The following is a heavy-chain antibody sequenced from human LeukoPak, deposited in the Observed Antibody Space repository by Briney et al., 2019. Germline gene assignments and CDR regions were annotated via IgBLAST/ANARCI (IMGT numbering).Heavy chain of an antibody. CDR2: ISAYNGIT. Sequence: ASVKVSCTASGYTFTSYGISWVRQAPGQGLEWMGWISAYNGITNYAQKLQGRVTMTTDTSTSTAYMELRSLRSDDTAVYYCARDIVGATSSMSVWGQGTLVTVSS. CDR1: GYTFTSYG. V-gene: IGHV1-18*01. D-gene: IGHD1-26*01. CDR3: ARDIVGATSSMSV. J-gene: IGHJ4*02.